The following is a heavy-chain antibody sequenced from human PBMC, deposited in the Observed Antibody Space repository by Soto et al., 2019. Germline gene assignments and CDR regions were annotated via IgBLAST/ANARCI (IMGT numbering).Heavy chain of an antibody. CDR3: ARSYDFWSGPYNWFDP. CDR2: IYYSGSH. Sequence: PSETLSLTCTVSCGSVSSGSYYWSWIRQPPGKGLERIGDIYYSGSHHYIPSLKSRVTISVDTSKTQFSLKLSSVTAADTAVYYCARSYDFWSGPYNWFDPWGQGTLVTVSS. V-gene: IGHV4-61*01. J-gene: IGHJ5*02. D-gene: IGHD3-3*01. CDR1: CGSVSSGSYY.